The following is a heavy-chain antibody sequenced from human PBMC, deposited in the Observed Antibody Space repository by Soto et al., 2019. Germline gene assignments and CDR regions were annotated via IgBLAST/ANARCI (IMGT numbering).Heavy chain of an antibody. CDR1: GFSLTSNAVG. J-gene: IGHJ4*02. CDR2: IYWDDDN. V-gene: IGHV2-5*02. D-gene: IGHD6-19*01. CDR3: AHGSGWLFDF. Sequence: QITLKESGPTLVKPTQTLTLTCTFSGFSLTSNAVGVGWFRQPPGKALEWLALIYWDDDNHYSPSLKSRLTFSKDPSKDPVLLIMTNIDPVDTATYYCAHGSGWLFDFWGQGTLVTVSS.